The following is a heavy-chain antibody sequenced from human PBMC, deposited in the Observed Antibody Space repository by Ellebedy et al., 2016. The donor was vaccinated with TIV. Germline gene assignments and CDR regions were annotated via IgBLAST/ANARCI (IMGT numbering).Heavy chain of an antibody. CDR1: GFTFHNYW. J-gene: IGHJ4*02. CDR3: ARDPSSIAAAGRGDY. CDR2: IKRDGSEK. Sequence: GESLKISCAASGFTFHNYWMNWVRQAPGKGLEWVANIKRDGSEKYYVDSVKGRFTISRDNTNNSLYLQMNSLRAEDTAVYYCARDPSSIAAAGRGDYWGQGTLVTVSS. D-gene: IGHD6-13*01. V-gene: IGHV3-7*01.